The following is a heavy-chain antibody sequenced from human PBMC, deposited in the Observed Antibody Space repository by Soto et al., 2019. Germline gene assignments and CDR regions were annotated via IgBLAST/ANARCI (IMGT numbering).Heavy chain of an antibody. J-gene: IGHJ4*02. CDR2: HTGSGDDT. V-gene: IGHV3-23*01. Sequence: GGSLRLSCAASGFTFSNYAMAWVRQAPGKGLEWVSAHTGSGDDTYYADSVKGRFTISRDNSKNTLYLQMNSLTAEDTAIYYCAKGSFGFDYWGQGTLVTVSS. CDR3: AKGSFGFDY. CDR1: GFTFSNYA. D-gene: IGHD3-10*01.